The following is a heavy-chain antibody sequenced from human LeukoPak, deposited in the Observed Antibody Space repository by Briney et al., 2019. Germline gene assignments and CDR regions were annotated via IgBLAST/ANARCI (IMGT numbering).Heavy chain of an antibody. CDR1: GGTFSNYV. D-gene: IGHD3-10*01. CDR2: IIPIFGTA. Sequence: GASVKVSCKASGGTFSNYVISWVRQAPGQGLEYMGGIIPIFGTANYAQKFQGRVTITADESKSTAYMEMSSLRSEDTAVYYCARGRNGLIWFGELERWGQGTLVTVFS. V-gene: IGHV1-69*13. CDR3: ARGRNGLIWFGELER. J-gene: IGHJ4*02.